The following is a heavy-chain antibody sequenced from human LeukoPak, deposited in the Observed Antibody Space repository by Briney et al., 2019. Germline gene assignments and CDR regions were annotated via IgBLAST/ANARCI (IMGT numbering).Heavy chain of an antibody. CDR2: ISSSSSHI. CDR1: GFTFSSYS. V-gene: IGHV3-21*01. D-gene: IGHD4-11*01. J-gene: IGHJ4*02. Sequence: GGSLRLSCAASGFTFSSYSMNWVRQAPGKGLEWVSSISSSSSHIYYADSVKGRFTISRDNAKNSLYLQMNSLGAEDTAVYYCARDRSDYTPPFDYWGQGTLVTVSS. CDR3: ARDRSDYTPPFDY.